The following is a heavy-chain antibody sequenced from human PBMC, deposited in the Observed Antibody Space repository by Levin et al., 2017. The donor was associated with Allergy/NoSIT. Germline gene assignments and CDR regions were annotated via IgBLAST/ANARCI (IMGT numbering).Heavy chain of an antibody. CDR1: GFTFSNYA. V-gene: IGHV3-23*01. J-gene: IGHJ6*02. CDR3: AKDLRVSSMIVVVNNYGMDV. CDR2: ITATGRST. D-gene: IGHD3-22*01. Sequence: GGSLRLSCAASGFTFSNYAINWVRQAPGRGLEWVSCITATGRSTYYADSVKGRFSISRDNSKNTVYLQMYTLRAEDTAVDYCAKDLRVSSMIVVVNNYGMDVWGQGTTVTVSS.